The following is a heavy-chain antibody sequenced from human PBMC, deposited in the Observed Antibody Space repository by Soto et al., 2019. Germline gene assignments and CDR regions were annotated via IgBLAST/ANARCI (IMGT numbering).Heavy chain of an antibody. V-gene: IGHV4-31*03. D-gene: IGHD4-17*01. CDR2: IYQNGDT. J-gene: IGHJ4*02. CDR3: ARGDSTVSSVVDY. CDR1: GGPFSSGGYY. Sequence: QVQLQESGPGLVKPSQTLSLTCTVSGGPFSSGGYYWSWIRQEPGKGLEWIGYIYQNGDTSYNPSLKRRVTISADTSKTQFSLKLSSVTAADTAVYYCARGDSTVSSVVDYWGQGMLVTVSS.